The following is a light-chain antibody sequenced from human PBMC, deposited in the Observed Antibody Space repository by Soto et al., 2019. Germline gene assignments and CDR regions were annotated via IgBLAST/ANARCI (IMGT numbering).Light chain of an antibody. V-gene: IGLV1-40*01. CDR2: GNS. CDR3: QSYDSSLSGYVI. J-gene: IGLJ2*01. CDR1: SSNIGTPYD. Sequence: QSVLTQPPSLSGTPGQRVTISCTGSSSNIGTPYDVHWYQQLPGTAPKLLIYGNSNRPSGVPDRFSGSKSGTSASLAITGLQAEDEADYYCQSYDSSLSGYVIFGGGTKVTVL.